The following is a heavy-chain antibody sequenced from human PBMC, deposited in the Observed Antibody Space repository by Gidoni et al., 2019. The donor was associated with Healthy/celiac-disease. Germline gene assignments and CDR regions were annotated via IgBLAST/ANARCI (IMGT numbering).Heavy chain of an antibody. CDR1: GFTLRSYA. V-gene: IGHV3-30-3*01. CDR2: ISYDGSNK. J-gene: IGHJ5*02. D-gene: IGHD1-7*01. Sequence: QVQLVESGGGVVQPGRSLSLSCPASGFTLRSYAMHWVRQAPGKGLEWVAVISYDGSNKYYADSVKGRFTISRDNSKNTLYLQMNSLRAEDTAVYYCARDLLGNWNYDSVGHNWFDPWGQGTLVTVSS. CDR3: ARDLLGNWNYDSVGHNWFDP.